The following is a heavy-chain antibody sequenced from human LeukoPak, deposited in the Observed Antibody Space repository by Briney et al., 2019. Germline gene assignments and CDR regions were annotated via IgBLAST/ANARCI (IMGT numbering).Heavy chain of an antibody. CDR1: GFSFSSFG. CDR3: ARLHYYYDSSGYTYYFDY. Sequence: PGGSLRLSCAASGFSFSSFGMHWVRQAPGKGLEWVSAISGSGGSTYYADSVKGRFTISRDNAKNSLYLQMNSLRAEDTAVYYCARLHYYYDSSGYTYYFDYWGQGTLVTVSS. V-gene: IGHV3-21*04. D-gene: IGHD3-22*01. CDR2: ISGSGGST. J-gene: IGHJ4*02.